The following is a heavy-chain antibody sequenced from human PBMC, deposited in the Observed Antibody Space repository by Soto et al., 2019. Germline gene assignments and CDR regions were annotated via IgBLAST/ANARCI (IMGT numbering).Heavy chain of an antibody. CDR3: ARAGVPGYSSGWCLNWFDP. V-gene: IGHV4-61*01. J-gene: IGHJ5*02. CDR1: GGSVSSGSYY. Sequence: SETLSLTCTVSGGSVSSGSYYWSWIRQPPGKGLEWIGYIYYSGSTNYNPSLKSRVTISVDTSKNQFSLKLSSVTAADTAVYYCARAGVPGYSSGWCLNWFDPWGQGTLVTVSS. D-gene: IGHD6-19*01. CDR2: IYYSGST.